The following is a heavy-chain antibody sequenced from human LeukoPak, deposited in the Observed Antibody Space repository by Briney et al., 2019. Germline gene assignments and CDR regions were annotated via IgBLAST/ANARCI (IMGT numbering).Heavy chain of an antibody. J-gene: IGHJ4*02. D-gene: IGHD4-11*01. CDR2: ISGSSSYI. Sequence: GGSLRLSCAASGFSFSAYWINWIRQAPGKGLEWVSSISGSSSYIYYADSVKGRFTISRDNAKNSLYLQMNSLRAEDTAVYYCARGGLTTPTLIDYWGQGTLVTVSS. V-gene: IGHV3-21*01. CDR1: GFSFSAYW. CDR3: ARGGLTTPTLIDY.